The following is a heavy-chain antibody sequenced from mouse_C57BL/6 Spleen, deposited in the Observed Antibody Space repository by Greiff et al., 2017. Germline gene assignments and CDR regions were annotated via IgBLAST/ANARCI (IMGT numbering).Heavy chain of an antibody. CDR2: IDPSDSET. CDR1: GYTFTSYW. CDR3: ARERVRYYAMDD. J-gene: IGHJ4*01. Sequence: QVQLQQPGAELVRPGSSVKLSCKASGYTFTSYWMHWVKQRPIQGLEWIGNIDPSDSETHYNQKFKDKATLTVDKSSSTAYMQLSSLTSEDSAVYYCARERVRYYAMDDWGQGTSVTVSS. D-gene: IGHD2-2*01. V-gene: IGHV1-52*01.